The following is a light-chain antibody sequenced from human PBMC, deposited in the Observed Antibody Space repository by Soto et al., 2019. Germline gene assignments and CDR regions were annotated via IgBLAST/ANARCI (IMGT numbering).Light chain of an antibody. CDR3: TSDTSSSTLDV. CDR1: SRDVGGYNY. V-gene: IGLV2-14*01. J-gene: IGLJ1*01. Sequence: QSVLTQPSSVSGSPGQLITISCTATSRDVGGYNYVSWYQQHPGKAPKLLIYEVRNRPLGGSNRFSGSKSGNTASLTISGLQAEDEADYYCTSDTSSSTLDVFGTGTKVTVL. CDR2: EVR.